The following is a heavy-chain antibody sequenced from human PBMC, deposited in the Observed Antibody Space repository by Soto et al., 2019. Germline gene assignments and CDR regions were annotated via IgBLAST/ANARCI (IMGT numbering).Heavy chain of an antibody. Sequence: QVQLVDSGGGVVQPGASLRLSCAASGFTFSSYAMHWVRQAPGKGLQWVGFISYDGNNKYYADSAKGRFTISRDNSKNTLSLQMNSLRGDDTAVYYCAKSLGSFEYSSFPSLFDSWCQGTLVTVSS. CDR3: AKSLGSFEYSSFPSLFDS. D-gene: IGHD6-19*01. CDR2: ISYDGNNK. J-gene: IGHJ4*02. CDR1: GFTFSSYA. V-gene: IGHV3-30*04.